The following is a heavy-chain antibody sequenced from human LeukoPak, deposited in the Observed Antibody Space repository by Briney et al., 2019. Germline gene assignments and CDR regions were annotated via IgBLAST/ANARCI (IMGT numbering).Heavy chain of an antibody. CDR1: GFTFSNYA. CDR2: LTDSGGTT. Sequence: GGSLRLPCVASGFTFSNYAMGWVRQAPGKRPEWVSSLTDSGGTTYYVDSVKGRFAISRDNAKNTLYLQMNSLRAEDTAVYYCARDNVHFDYWGQGTLVTVSS. V-gene: IGHV3-23*01. D-gene: IGHD6-6*01. J-gene: IGHJ4*02. CDR3: ARDNVHFDY.